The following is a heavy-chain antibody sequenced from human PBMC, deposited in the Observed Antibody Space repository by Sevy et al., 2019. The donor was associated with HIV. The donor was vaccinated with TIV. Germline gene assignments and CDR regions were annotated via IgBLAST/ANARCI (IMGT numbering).Heavy chain of an antibody. Sequence: GGSLRLSCAASGFTFSSYAMHWVRQAPGKGLEWVVVISYDGSNKYYADSVKGRFTISRDNSKNTLYLQMNSLRAEDTAVYYCARDLGGYWGQGTLVTVSS. J-gene: IGHJ4*02. V-gene: IGHV3-30*04. D-gene: IGHD3-16*01. CDR3: ARDLGGY. CDR2: ISYDGSNK. CDR1: GFTFSSYA.